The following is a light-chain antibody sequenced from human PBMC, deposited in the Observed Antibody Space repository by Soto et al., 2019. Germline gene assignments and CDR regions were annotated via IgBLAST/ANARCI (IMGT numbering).Light chain of an antibody. Sequence: EIVLTQSPATLSLSPGERATLSCRASQSVSSYLAWYQQKPGQAPRLLIYDASSRATGIPDRFSGSGSRTDFTLTISRLEPEDFAVYYCQHSQTFGQGNKVDIK. CDR1: QSVSSY. CDR3: QHSQT. CDR2: DAS. J-gene: IGKJ1*01. V-gene: IGKV3-11*01.